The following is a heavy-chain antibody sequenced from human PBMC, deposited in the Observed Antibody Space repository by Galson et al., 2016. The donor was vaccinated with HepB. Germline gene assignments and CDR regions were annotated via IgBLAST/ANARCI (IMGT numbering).Heavy chain of an antibody. CDR2: IYWDDGK. D-gene: IGHD3-22*01. CDR3: APYYYDRSGYYFRTQGYFDY. CDR1: GFSLSTSGVG. J-gene: IGHJ4*02. V-gene: IGHV2-5*02. Sequence: PALVKPTQTLTLTCTFSGFSLSTSGVGVGWIRQPPGKALEWLALIYWDDGKRYSPSLKSRLTITKDTSKNQVVLTMTNMDPVDTATYYCAPYYYDRSGYYFRTQGYFDYWGQGTLVTVSS.